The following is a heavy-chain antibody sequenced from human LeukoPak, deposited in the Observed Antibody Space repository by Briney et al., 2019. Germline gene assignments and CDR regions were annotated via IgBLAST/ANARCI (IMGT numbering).Heavy chain of an antibody. J-gene: IGHJ5*02. D-gene: IGHD2-15*01. CDR1: GYTLTSYD. Sequence: ASVKVSCKASGYTLTSYDINWVRQATGQGREWMGWMNPNSGKTGYAQKFQGRVTMTRNTSISTAYMELSSLRSEDTAVYYCARVVVYCSGGSCRAKNWFDPWGQGTLVTVSS. CDR2: MNPNSGKT. CDR3: ARVVVYCSGGSCRAKNWFDP. V-gene: IGHV1-8*01.